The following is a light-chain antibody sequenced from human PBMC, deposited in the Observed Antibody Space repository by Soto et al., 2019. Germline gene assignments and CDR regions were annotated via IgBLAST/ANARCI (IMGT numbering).Light chain of an antibody. Sequence: EIVLTQSPTTLSLSPGERATLSCRASQSVSSYFAWYQQKPGQAPRLLIYDASTRAAGIPARFSGRGSGTDFTLTLSSLEPEDFAVYYCQQRSDWPLTFGGGTKVEIK. CDR2: DAS. CDR3: QQRSDWPLT. V-gene: IGKV3-11*01. CDR1: QSVSSY. J-gene: IGKJ4*01.